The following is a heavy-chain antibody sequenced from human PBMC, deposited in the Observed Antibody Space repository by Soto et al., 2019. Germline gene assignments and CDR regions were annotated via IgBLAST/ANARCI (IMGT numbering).Heavy chain of an antibody. V-gene: IGHV3-21*01. CDR1: GFTFSSYS. J-gene: IGHJ5*02. Sequence: GSLRLSCAASGFTFSSYSMNWVRQAPGKGLEWVSSISSSSSYIYYADSVKGRFTISRDNAKNSLYLQMNSLRAEDTAVYYCARDYCSGGSCYSDWFDPWGQGTLVTVSS. CDR3: ARDYCSGGSCYSDWFDP. D-gene: IGHD2-15*01. CDR2: ISSSSSYI.